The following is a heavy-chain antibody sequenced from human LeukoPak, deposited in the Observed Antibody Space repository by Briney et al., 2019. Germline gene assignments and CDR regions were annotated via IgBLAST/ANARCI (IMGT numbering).Heavy chain of an antibody. CDR3: AREMMSTPRD. V-gene: IGHV4-61*01. J-gene: IGHJ4*02. CDR2: IYYSGNT. D-gene: IGHD3-16*01. Sequence: SETLSLTCTVSGGSVSSGSNYWGWIRQPPGKGLEWIGHIYYSGNTNYNPSLKSRVSISVDTSKNQFSLKLRSVTAADTAVYYCAREMMSTPRDWGQGTLVTVSS. CDR1: GGSVSSGSNY.